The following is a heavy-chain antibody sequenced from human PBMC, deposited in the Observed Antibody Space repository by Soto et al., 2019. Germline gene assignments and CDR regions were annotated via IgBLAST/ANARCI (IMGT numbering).Heavy chain of an antibody. CDR2: ISYDGSNK. Sequence: QVQLVESGGGVVQPGRSLRLSCAASGFTFSSYGMHWVRQAPGKGLEWVAVISYDGSNKYYADSVKGRFTISRDNSKNTLYLQMNSLRAEDTAVYYCAKDTGRAADDGYYYYHAMDVWGQGTTVTVPS. J-gene: IGHJ6*02. CDR3: AKDTGRAADDGYYYYHAMDV. D-gene: IGHD2-15*01. CDR1: GFTFSSYG. V-gene: IGHV3-30*18.